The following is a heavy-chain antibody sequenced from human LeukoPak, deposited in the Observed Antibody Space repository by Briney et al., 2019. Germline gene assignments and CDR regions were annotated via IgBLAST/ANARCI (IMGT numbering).Heavy chain of an antibody. CDR1: GFTFSSYS. CDR2: ISSSSTYI. Sequence: PGGCLRLSCAASGFTFSSYSMNWVRQAPGKGLEWVSSISSSSTYIYYADSVKGRFTISRDNAKNSLYLQMNSLRAEDTAVYYCARAPPYGSGTYPRNFDYGGQGTLVTVSA. D-gene: IGHD3-10*01. J-gene: IGHJ4*02. CDR3: ARAPPYGSGTYPRNFDY. V-gene: IGHV3-21*01.